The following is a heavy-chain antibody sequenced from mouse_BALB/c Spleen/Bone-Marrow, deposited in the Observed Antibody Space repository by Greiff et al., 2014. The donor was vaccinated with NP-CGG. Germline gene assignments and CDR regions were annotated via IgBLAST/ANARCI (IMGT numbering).Heavy chain of an antibody. Sequence: EVMLVESGGGLVQPGGSMKLSCVASRFTFSNYWMNWVRQSPEKGLEWVAEIRLKSNNYATHYAESVKGRFTISRDDSKSSVYLQMNNLRAEDTGIYYCTRRDYDLFGYWGQGTLVTVSA. J-gene: IGHJ3*01. CDR3: TRRDYDLFGY. D-gene: IGHD2-4*01. CDR2: IRLKSNNYAT. CDR1: RFTFSNYW. V-gene: IGHV6-6*02.